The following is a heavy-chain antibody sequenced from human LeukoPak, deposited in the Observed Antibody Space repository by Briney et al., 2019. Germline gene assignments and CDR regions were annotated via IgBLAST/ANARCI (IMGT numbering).Heavy chain of an antibody. D-gene: IGHD5-12*01. J-gene: IGHJ4*02. V-gene: IGHV4-61*02. Sequence: PSETLSLTCAVSGDPISSGSYYWNWIRQPAGKGLEWIGRIYTSGSTNYNPSLKSRVTISLDTSKNQFSLKLSSVTAADTAVYYCALISGYDRSLDYWGQGTLVTVSS. CDR2: IYTSGST. CDR1: GDPISSGSYY. CDR3: ALISGYDRSLDY.